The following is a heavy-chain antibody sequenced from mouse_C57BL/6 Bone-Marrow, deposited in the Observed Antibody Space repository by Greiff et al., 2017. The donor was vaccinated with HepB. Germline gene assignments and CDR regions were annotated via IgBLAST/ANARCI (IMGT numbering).Heavy chain of an antibody. Sequence: QVQLKQSGAELVRPGASVTLSCKASGYTFTDYEMHWVKQTPVHGLEWIGAIDPETGGTAYNQKFKGKAILTADKSSSTAYMELRSLTSEDSAVYYCAGITTVAGYWGQGTTLTVSS. J-gene: IGHJ2*01. CDR3: AGITTVAGY. D-gene: IGHD1-1*01. CDR2: IDPETGGT. CDR1: GYTFTDYE. V-gene: IGHV1-15*01.